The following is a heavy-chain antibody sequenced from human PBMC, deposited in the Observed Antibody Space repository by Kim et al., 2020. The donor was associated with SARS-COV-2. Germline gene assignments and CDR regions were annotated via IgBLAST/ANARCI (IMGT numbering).Heavy chain of an antibody. D-gene: IGHD3-16*01. V-gene: IGHV3-30*18. Sequence: GGSLRLSCAASGFSFSSYDMHWVRQAPGKGLEWVAVISSDGTIKYYGDSVKGRFTISRDNSKNTLYLQMNSLRAEDTAVYYCAKRGGASNFDCWGQGTLV. J-gene: IGHJ4*02. CDR2: ISSDGTIK. CDR3: AKRGGASNFDC. CDR1: GFSFSSYD.